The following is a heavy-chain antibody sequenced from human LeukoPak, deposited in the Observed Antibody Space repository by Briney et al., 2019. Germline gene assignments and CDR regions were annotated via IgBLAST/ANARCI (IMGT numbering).Heavy chain of an antibody. CDR2: ISSSGSTI. J-gene: IGHJ6*04. Sequence: PGGCLRLSCAASGFTSSSYEMNWVRQAPGKGLEWVSYISSSGSTIYYADSVKGRFTISRDNAKNSLYLQMNSLRAEDTAVYYCARDLSGLYYYYGMDVWGKGTTVTVSS. CDR3: ARDLSGLYYYYGMDV. V-gene: IGHV3-48*03. CDR1: GFTSSSYE.